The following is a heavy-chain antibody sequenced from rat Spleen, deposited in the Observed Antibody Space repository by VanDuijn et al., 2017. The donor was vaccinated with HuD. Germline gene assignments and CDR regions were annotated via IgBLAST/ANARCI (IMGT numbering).Heavy chain of an antibody. CDR2: ISYDGETT. J-gene: IGHJ2*01. CDR1: GFTFNNYW. CDR3: TTVVPNWEHDN. D-gene: IGHD5-1*01. V-gene: IGHV5-31*01. Sequence: EVQLVESGGGLVQPGRSLKLSCAAYGFTFNNYWMTWIRQAPGKGLEWVAYISYDGETTYYRDSVTGRFTISRDNAKSTLYLQMDSLRSEDTATYYCTTVVPNWEHDNWGQGVMVTVSS.